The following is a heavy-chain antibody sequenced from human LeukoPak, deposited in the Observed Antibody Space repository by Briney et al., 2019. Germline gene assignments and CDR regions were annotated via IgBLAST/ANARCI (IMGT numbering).Heavy chain of an antibody. D-gene: IGHD3-22*01. Sequence: SEPLSLTCAVSGYSIRSGYFWGWIRQPPGMGLEWIGSLYHSGITYYNPSLKSRVTISMDTSKNQFSLKLTSVTAADAAVYYCARHALFDSTGYYYVLDYWGQGTWPPSPQ. CDR2: LYHSGIT. J-gene: IGHJ4*02. CDR1: GYSIRSGYF. V-gene: IGHV4-38-2*01. CDR3: ARHALFDSTGYYYVLDY.